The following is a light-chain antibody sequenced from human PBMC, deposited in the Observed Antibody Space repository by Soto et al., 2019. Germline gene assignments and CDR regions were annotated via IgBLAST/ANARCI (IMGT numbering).Light chain of an antibody. CDR1: SSDVGGYNY. J-gene: IGLJ1*01. Sequence: QSVLTQPPSASWSPGQSVTISCTGTSSDVGGYNYVSWYQQHPGKAPKLMIYEVSKRPSGVPDRFSGSKSGNTASLTVSGLQAEDEADYYCSSYAGSNKEYVFGTGTKVTVL. CDR2: EVS. V-gene: IGLV2-8*01. CDR3: SSYAGSNKEYV.